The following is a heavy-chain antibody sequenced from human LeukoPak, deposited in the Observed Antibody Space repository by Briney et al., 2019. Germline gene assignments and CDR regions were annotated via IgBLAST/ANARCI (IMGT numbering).Heavy chain of an antibody. CDR2: IYYSGST. Sequence: SETLSLTCTVSGGTISSSSYYWGWLRQPPGKGLEWIGSIYYSGSTYYNPSLKSRVTISVDTSKNQFSLKLSSVTAADTAVYYCASPITIFGVAHGRGVWGQGTLVTVSS. D-gene: IGHD3-3*01. CDR1: GGTISSSSYY. J-gene: IGHJ4*02. CDR3: ASPITIFGVAHGRGV. V-gene: IGHV4-39*01.